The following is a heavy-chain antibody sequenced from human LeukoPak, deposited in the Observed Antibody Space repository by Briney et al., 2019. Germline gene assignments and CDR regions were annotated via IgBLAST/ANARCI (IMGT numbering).Heavy chain of an antibody. D-gene: IGHD2-21*01. CDR3: AREKSVVVIAQAAFDI. V-gene: IGHV3-30*03. CDR1: GFSFSSYA. CDR2: ISYDGSNK. Sequence: PGGSLRLSCAASGFSFSSYAMHWVRQAPGKGLEWVALISYDGSNKYYVDSVKGRFTISRDNSKNTLYLQMNSLRAEDTAVYYCAREKSVVVIAQAAFDIWGQGTMVTVSS. J-gene: IGHJ3*02.